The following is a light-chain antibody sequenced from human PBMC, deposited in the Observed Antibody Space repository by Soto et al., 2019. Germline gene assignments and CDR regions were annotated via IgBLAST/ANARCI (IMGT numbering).Light chain of an antibody. CDR1: SSDVGGYNY. V-gene: IGLV2-14*01. CDR3: SSYTSSSTFYV. Sequence: SALTQTASVSGSPGQSITISCTGTSSDVGGYNYVSWYQQHPGKAPKLMIYDVSNRPSGVSNRFSGSKSGNTASLTISGLQAEDEADYYCSSYTSSSTFYVFGTGTKLTVL. CDR2: DVS. J-gene: IGLJ1*01.